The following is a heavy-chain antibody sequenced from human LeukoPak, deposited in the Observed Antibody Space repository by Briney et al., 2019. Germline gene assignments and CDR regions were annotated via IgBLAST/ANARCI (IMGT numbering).Heavy chain of an antibody. J-gene: IGHJ4*02. D-gene: IGHD3-10*01. Sequence: GGSLRLSCAASGFTFSNYGMHWVRQAPGKGLEWVAVISYDGSNKYYADSVKGRFTISRDNSKNTLYLEMNSLRVEDTAVYYCASTHYYASGSYVPGNYWGQGTLVTVSS. CDR3: ASTHYYASGSYVPGNY. V-gene: IGHV3-30*03. CDR2: ISYDGSNK. CDR1: GFTFSNYG.